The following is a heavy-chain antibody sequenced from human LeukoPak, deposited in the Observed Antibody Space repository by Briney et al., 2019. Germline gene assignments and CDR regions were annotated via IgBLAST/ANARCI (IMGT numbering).Heavy chain of an antibody. Sequence: SVKVSCKASGGTFSSYAISWVRQAPGQGLEWMGGIIPIFGTANYAQKFQGRVTITADESTSTAYMELSSLRSEDTAVYYCARFSGENYYDSSGYYNYWGQGTLVTVSS. D-gene: IGHD3-22*01. CDR1: GGTFSSYA. J-gene: IGHJ4*02. CDR2: IIPIFGTA. V-gene: IGHV1-69*13. CDR3: ARFSGENYYDSSGYYNY.